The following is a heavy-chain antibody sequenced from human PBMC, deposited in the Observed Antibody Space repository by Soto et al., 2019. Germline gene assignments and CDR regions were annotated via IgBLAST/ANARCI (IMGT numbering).Heavy chain of an antibody. CDR3: ARTSYDSSGTAADP. D-gene: IGHD3-22*01. CDR1: GGSISSGGYY. V-gene: IGHV4-31*03. CDR2: IYHSGGT. J-gene: IGHJ5*02. Sequence: QVQLQEAGPGLVKPSQTLSLTCTVSGGSISSGGYYWSWIRQHPGKGLEWIGYIYHSGGTYYNPSLKSRVTISVDTSKNQFSLKLSSVTAADTAVYYCARTSYDSSGTAADPWGQGTLVTVSS.